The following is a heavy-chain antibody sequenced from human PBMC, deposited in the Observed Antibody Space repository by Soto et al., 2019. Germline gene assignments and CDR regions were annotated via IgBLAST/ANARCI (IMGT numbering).Heavy chain of an antibody. V-gene: IGHV1-2*04. D-gene: IGHD3-10*01. CDR1: GYTFTGYY. Sequence: ASVTVSCTASGYTFTGYYMHWVRQAPGQGLEWMGWINPNSGGTNYAQKFQGWVTMTRDTSISTAYMELSRLRSDDTAVYYCARGGLGDYYYYYMDVWGKGTTVTVSS. CDR2: INPNSGGT. CDR3: ARGGLGDYYYYYMDV. J-gene: IGHJ6*03.